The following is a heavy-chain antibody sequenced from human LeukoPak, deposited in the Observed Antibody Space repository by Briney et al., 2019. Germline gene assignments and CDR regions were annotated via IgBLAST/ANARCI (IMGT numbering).Heavy chain of an antibody. Sequence: ASVKVSCKASEYTFTGYYMHWVRQAPGQGLEWMGWINPNSGGTNYAQKFQGRVTMTRDTSISTAYMELSRLRSDDTAVYYCARDLDRYYYGSGSYKGGSFDPWGQGTLVTVSS. D-gene: IGHD3-10*01. CDR1: EYTFTGYY. V-gene: IGHV1-2*02. CDR3: ARDLDRYYYGSGSYKGGSFDP. CDR2: INPNSGGT. J-gene: IGHJ5*02.